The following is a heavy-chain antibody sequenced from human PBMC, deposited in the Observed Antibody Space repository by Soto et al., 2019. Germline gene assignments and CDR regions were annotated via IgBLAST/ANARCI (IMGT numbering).Heavy chain of an antibody. Sequence: QLQLQESGPGLVKPSETLSLTCTVSGGSISSSSYYWGWIRQPPGKGLEWIGSIYYSGSTYYNPSLKSRVTISVDTSKNQFSLKLSSVTAADTAVYYCARRGTRSGYLPYWGQGTLVTVSS. D-gene: IGHD3-9*01. V-gene: IGHV4-39*01. CDR2: IYYSGST. CDR3: ARRGTRSGYLPY. J-gene: IGHJ4*02. CDR1: GGSISSSSYY.